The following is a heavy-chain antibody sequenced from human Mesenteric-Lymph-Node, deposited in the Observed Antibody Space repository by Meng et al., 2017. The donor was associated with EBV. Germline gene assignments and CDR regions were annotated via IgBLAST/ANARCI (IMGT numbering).Heavy chain of an antibody. CDR1: GYIFSHYG. D-gene: IGHD6-6*01. V-gene: IGHV1-18*01. Sequence: QVQFGQFGSRVKKPGDSVKVSCKTSGYIFSHYGIDWVRQAPGQGLEWMGWIYTFNDDTIYAESFQDRVTLTTDTSTSTVYMELKSLRSDDTAVYYCARTYSSTSHFDYWGQGSLVTVSS. CDR3: ARTYSSTSHFDY. J-gene: IGHJ4*02. CDR2: IYTFNDDT.